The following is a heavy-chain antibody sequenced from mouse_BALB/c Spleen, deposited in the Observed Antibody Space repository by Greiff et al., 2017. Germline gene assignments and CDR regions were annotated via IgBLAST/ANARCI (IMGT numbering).Heavy chain of an antibody. CDR1: GFTFSSFG. CDR2: ISSGSSTI. D-gene: IGHD2-10*01. V-gene: IGHV5-17*02. Sequence: EVKLLESGGGLVQPGGSRKLSCAASGFTFSSFGMHWVRQAPEKGLEWVAYISSGSSTIYYADTVKGRFTISRDNPKNTLFLQMTSLRSEDTAMYYCARWAYYGNYAYAMDYWGQGTSVTVSS. J-gene: IGHJ4*01. CDR3: ARWAYYGNYAYAMDY.